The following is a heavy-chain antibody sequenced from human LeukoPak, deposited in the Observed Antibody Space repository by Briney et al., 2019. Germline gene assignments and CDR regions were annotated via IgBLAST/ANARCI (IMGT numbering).Heavy chain of an antibody. Sequence: GGSLRLSCAASGFTFSSYAMSWVRQAPGKGLEWVSAISGSGGSTYYADSVKGRFTISRDNSKNTLYLQMNSLRAEDTAVCYCAKIYSSSWNYYFDYWGQGTLVTVSS. CDR1: GFTFSSYA. V-gene: IGHV3-23*01. D-gene: IGHD6-13*01. CDR3: AKIYSSSWNYYFDY. CDR2: ISGSGGST. J-gene: IGHJ4*02.